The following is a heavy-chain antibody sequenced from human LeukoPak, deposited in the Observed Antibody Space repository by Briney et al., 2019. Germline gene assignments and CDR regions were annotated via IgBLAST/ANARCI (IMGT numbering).Heavy chain of an antibody. V-gene: IGHV3-23*01. Sequence: GGSLLLLSAASGFTFIGYAMTWVRQAPGKGLEWVSRITGSGSGTYYADSVKGRFTISRDNSKNTVFLQMNSLRAEDTAVYFSAKDGSYSKWYCFDPWAQGTLVTFSS. CDR1: GFTFIGYA. CDR3: AKDGSYSKWYCFDP. CDR2: ITGSGSGT. J-gene: IGHJ5*02. D-gene: IGHD2-8*01.